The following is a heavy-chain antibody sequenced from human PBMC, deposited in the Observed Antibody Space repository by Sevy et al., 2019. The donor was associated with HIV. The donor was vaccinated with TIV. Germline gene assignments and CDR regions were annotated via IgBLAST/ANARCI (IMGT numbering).Heavy chain of an antibody. V-gene: IGHV3-33*01. CDR1: GFTLSSYG. D-gene: IGHD3-3*01. Sequence: GGSLRLSCAASGFTLSSYGMHWVRQAPGKGLEWVAVIRYDGSNKYYADSVKGRFTISRDNSKNTLYLQMSSLGAEDTAVYYCARDRLGITISAEWGGGMDVWGQGTTVTVSS. J-gene: IGHJ6*02. CDR3: ARDRLGITISAEWGGGMDV. CDR2: IRYDGSNK.